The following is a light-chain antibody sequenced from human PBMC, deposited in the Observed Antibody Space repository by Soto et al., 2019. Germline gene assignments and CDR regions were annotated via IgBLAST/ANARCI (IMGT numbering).Light chain of an antibody. CDR3: SSYAGSNLV. J-gene: IGLJ2*01. CDR2: EVS. Sequence: QSALTQPPSASGSPGQSVTISCTGTSSDVGGYNYVSWYQQHPGKAPKVMIYEVSKRPSGVPDRFSGSKSGNTASLTVSGLQAEDEADYYCSSYAGSNLVFGGGTQLTVL. CDR1: SSDVGGYNY. V-gene: IGLV2-8*01.